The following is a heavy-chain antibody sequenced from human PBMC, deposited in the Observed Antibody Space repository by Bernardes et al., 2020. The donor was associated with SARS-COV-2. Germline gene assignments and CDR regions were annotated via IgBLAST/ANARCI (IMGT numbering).Heavy chain of an antibody. J-gene: IGHJ6*02. Sequence: GGSLRLSCAGSGFTFSSYSMNWVRQAPGKGLEWVSSISRSNSYIYYADSVKGRFTISRDNAKNSLYLQMNSLSAEDTALYYCVRSTIVPAAMWGFYYGMDVWGQGTMVTVSS. CDR1: GFTFSSYS. V-gene: IGHV3-21*01. CDR2: ISRSNSYI. CDR3: VRSTIVPAAMWGFYYGMDV. D-gene: IGHD2-2*01.